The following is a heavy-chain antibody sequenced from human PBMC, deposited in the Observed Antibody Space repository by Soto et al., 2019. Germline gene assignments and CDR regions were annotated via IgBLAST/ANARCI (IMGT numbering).Heavy chain of an antibody. CDR2: IIPIFGTA. J-gene: IGHJ6*02. CDR1: GDTFSSYA. V-gene: IGHV1-69*06. Sequence: SVKVSCKASGDTFSSYAISWVRQAPGQGLEWMGGIIPIFGTANYAQKFQGRVTITADKSTSTAYMELSSLRSEDTAVYYCARLYYYGSGSYYPYYYYGMDVWGQGTTVTVSS. CDR3: ARLYYYGSGSYYPYYYYGMDV. D-gene: IGHD3-10*01.